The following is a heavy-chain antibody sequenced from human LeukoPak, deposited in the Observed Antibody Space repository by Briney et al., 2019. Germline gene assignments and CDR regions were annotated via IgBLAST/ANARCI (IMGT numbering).Heavy chain of an antibody. CDR3: ARGGTYLPFGY. D-gene: IGHD3-10*01. J-gene: IGHJ4*02. V-gene: IGHV1-8*01. Sequence: GASVKVCCKASGYIFTSYDINWVRQATGQGLEWMGWMNANSGDTGYAQKFQGRFTMTRNTSISTAYMELSSLGSEDTAIYYCARGGTYLPFGYWGQGTLVIVSS. CDR1: GYIFTSYD. CDR2: MNANSGDT.